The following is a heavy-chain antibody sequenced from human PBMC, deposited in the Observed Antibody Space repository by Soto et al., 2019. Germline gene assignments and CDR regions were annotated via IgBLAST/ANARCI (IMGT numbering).Heavy chain of an antibody. CDR1: GFTFSSYS. CDR2: ISSSTSYI. CDR3: ARRTRGAGWCDP. Sequence: PGGSLRLSCAASGFTFSSYSMNWVRQAPGKGLEWVSSISSSTSYIYYADSVTGRFTISRDNAKNSLYLQMTSLRAEDTAVYYCARRTRGAGWCDPWGQGTLVTVSS. D-gene: IGHD6-19*01. V-gene: IGHV3-21*04. J-gene: IGHJ5*02.